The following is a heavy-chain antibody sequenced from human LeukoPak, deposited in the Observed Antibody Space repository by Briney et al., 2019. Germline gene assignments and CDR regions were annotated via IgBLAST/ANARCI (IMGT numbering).Heavy chain of an antibody. CDR1: GGTFSSYA. CDR3: GSLPVWLVPESNCGVPAAGDAFDF. D-gene: IGHD2-21*01. J-gene: IGHJ3*01. V-gene: IGHV1-69*13. Sequence: ASVKVSCKASGGTFSSYAISWVRQAPGQGLEWMGGIIPIFGTANYAQKFQGRVTITADESTSTAYMELSSLRSEDTAVYYCGSLPVWLVPESNCGVPAAGDAFDFWGQRTKGTVSS. CDR2: IIPIFGTA.